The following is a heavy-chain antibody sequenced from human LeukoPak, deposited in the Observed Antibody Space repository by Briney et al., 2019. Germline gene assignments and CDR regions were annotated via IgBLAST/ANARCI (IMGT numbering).Heavy chain of an antibody. J-gene: IGHJ4*02. V-gene: IGHV4-38-2*02. CDR2: IYHSGTT. CDR1: GFSITNGYY. Sequence: SETLSLTCTVSGFSITNGYYWGWVRQSPGKGLEWFGSIYHSGTTYYNPSLKSRVTISVDTSKNQFSLNVRSVTAADTAVYYCARVWWDEAPSYYFDYWGQGTLATVSS. CDR3: ARVWWDEAPSYYFDY. D-gene: IGHD2-21*01.